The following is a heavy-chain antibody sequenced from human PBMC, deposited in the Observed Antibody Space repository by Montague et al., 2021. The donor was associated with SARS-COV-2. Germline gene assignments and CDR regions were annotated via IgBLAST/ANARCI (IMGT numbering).Heavy chain of an antibody. CDR2: IYYSGST. CDR1: GGSISNYY. D-gene: IGHD3-22*01. CDR3: ARDMSSGDGMDV. Sequence: SETLSLTCTVSGGSISNYYWSWIRQPPGRGLEWIGYIYYSGSTDYSPSLKSRVTMSVDTSKNRLSLRLKSVTAADTAVYYCARDMSSGDGMDVWGQGTTVTVS. V-gene: IGHV4-59*12. J-gene: IGHJ6*02.